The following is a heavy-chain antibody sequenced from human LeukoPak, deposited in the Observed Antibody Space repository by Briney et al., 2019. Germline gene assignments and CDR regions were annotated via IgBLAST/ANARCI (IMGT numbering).Heavy chain of an antibody. CDR1: GYTFTSYG. V-gene: IGHV1-18*01. CDR3: ARWGDCSSTSCYGSSRWFDP. CDR2: ISAYNGNT. D-gene: IGHD2-2*01. Sequence: ASVKVSCKASGYTFTSYGISWVRQAPGQGLEWMGWISAYNGNTNYAQKLQDRVTMTTDTSTSIAYMELRSLRSDDTAVYYCARWGDCSSTSCYGSSRWFDPWGQGTLVTVSS. J-gene: IGHJ5*02.